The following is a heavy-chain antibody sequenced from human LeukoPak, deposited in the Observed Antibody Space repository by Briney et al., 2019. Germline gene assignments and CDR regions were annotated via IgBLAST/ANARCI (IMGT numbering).Heavy chain of an antibody. V-gene: IGHV4-59*01. Sequence: SETLSLTCTGSGGSISSYYWSWIRQPPGKGLEWIGYIYYSGSTNYNPSLKSRVTISVDTSKNRFSLKLSSVTAADTAVYYCARVGLYGDYATWGQGTLVTVSS. CDR1: GGSISSYY. CDR3: ARVGLYGDYAT. D-gene: IGHD4-17*01. J-gene: IGHJ4*02. CDR2: IYYSGST.